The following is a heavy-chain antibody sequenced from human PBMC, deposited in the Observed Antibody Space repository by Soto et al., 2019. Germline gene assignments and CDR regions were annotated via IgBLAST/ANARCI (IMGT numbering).Heavy chain of an antibody. CDR3: ARGDSNSWSDY. CDR1: GFTFRAYA. D-gene: IGHD6-13*01. V-gene: IGHV3-30*01. J-gene: IGHJ4*02. Sequence: PGGSLRLSCAASGFTFRAYAMDWVRQAPGKGLEWVAVISYDGTNKYYADSVKGRFTISRDNSKNTLSLQMNSLRAEDTAVYYCARGDSNSWSDYWGQGTLFTVSS. CDR2: ISYDGTNK.